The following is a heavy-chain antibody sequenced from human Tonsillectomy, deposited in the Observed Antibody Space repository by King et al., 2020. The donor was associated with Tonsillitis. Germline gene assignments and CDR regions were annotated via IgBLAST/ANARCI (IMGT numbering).Heavy chain of an antibody. V-gene: IGHV3-33*01. CDR1: GFMFSSYG. CDR2: IWYDGSNK. J-gene: IGHJ3*02. Sequence: VQLVESGGGVVQPGRSLRLSCAASGFMFSSYGMNWVHQAPGKGLEWLAVIWYDGSNKYQADSVKGRFTISRDNSKNTVYLQMNSLRAEDTAVYYCARDYDGFDIWGPGTMVIVSS. CDR3: ARDYDGFDI.